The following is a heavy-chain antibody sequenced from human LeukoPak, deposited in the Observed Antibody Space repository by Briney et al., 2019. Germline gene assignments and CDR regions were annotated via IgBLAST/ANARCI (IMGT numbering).Heavy chain of an antibody. D-gene: IGHD2-2*01. Sequence: PSETLSLTCTVSGGSISSYYWSWIRQPAGKGLEWIGRIYTSGSTNYNPSLKSRVTMSVDTSKNQFSLKLSSVTAADTAVYYCARDSCSSTSCQNWFDPWGQGTLVTVSS. CDR3: ARDSCSSTSCQNWFDP. J-gene: IGHJ5*02. CDR2: IYTSGST. CDR1: GGSISSYY. V-gene: IGHV4-4*07.